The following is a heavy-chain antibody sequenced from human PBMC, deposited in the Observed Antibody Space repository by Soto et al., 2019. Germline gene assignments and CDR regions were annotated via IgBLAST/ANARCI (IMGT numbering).Heavy chain of an antibody. CDR2: ISHSGNT. D-gene: IGHD3-3*02. Sequence: QVQLQESGPGLVKPSGTLSLTCVVSGDSINSSHWWNWVRQPPEKGLEWIGQISHSGNTSYNPSPTSRVTISVDKSKSHFSLKVTSVTAADTAVYYCAARHFWSRPWTDRRLDYWGQGTLVTVSS. J-gene: IGHJ4*02. V-gene: IGHV4-4*02. CDR1: GDSINSSHW. CDR3: AARHFWSRPWTDRRLDY.